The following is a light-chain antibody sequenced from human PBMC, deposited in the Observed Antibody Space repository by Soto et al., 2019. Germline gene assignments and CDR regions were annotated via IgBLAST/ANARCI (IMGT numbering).Light chain of an antibody. CDR3: SPWT. CDR1: QSVSRNF. V-gene: IGKV3-20*01. CDR2: GAS. Sequence: EIVLTQSPGTLSLSPGERATLSCRASQSVSRNFLAWYQQKPGQAPRLLIYGASSRATGIPDRFSGSGSGTDFTLTISRLEPEDFAVYDSSPWTFGQGTKVEIK. J-gene: IGKJ1*01.